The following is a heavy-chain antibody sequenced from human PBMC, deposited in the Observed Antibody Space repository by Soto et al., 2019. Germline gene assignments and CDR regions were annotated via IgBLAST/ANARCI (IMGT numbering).Heavy chain of an antibody. CDR3: ARGVSSGWSRGGWFDP. J-gene: IGHJ5*02. D-gene: IGHD6-19*01. CDR1: GDSVSSNSAA. Sequence: SQTLSLTCAISGDSVSSNSAAWNWIRQSPSRAFEWLGRTYYRSKWYNDYAVSVKSRITINPDTSKNQFSLQLNSVTPEDTAVYYCARGVSSGWSRGGWFDPWGQGTLVTVSS. CDR2: TYYRSKWYN. V-gene: IGHV6-1*01.